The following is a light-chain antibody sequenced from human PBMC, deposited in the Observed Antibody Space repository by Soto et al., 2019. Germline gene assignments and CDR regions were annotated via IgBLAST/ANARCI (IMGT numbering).Light chain of an antibody. CDR2: GAS. CDR1: QSVSSSY. V-gene: IGKV3-20*01. CDR3: QQYGSSPLT. J-gene: IGKJ4*01. Sequence: EIVLTQSPGTLSLSPGERATLSWRASQSVSSSYLAWYQQRPGRAPRLLIYGASSRATGIPDRFSGNGSGTDFTLTISRLEPEDFAVYYCQQYGSSPLTFGGGTKVEI.